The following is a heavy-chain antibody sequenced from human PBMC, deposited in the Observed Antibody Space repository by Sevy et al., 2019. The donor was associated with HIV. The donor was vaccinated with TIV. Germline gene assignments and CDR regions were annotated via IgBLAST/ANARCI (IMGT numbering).Heavy chain of an antibody. CDR1: GFPFRAYA. Sequence: GGSLRLSCTASGFPFRAYAMSWVRQAPGKGLEWVSAISGSADRTYYADSVKGRLTISRDNSKNTLYLQMNRLRAEDTAVYYCAKESDYYKTPYLDYWGQGSLVTVSS. D-gene: IGHD3-22*01. J-gene: IGHJ4*02. V-gene: IGHV3-23*01. CDR2: ISGSADRT. CDR3: AKESDYYKTPYLDY.